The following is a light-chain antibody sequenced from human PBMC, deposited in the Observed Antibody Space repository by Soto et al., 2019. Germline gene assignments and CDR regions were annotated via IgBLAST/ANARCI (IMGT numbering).Light chain of an antibody. CDR1: QIVSSRY. V-gene: IGKV3-20*01. CDR2: GAS. Sequence: EILLTQSPGTLSLAPGERATLSCRASQIVSSRYLAWYQQKPGQAPRLLIYGASSRATGIPDRFSGSGSGTDFTLTISRLEPEDFAVYYCQQYSTSPRTFGQGTKVDIK. CDR3: QQYSTSPRT. J-gene: IGKJ1*01.